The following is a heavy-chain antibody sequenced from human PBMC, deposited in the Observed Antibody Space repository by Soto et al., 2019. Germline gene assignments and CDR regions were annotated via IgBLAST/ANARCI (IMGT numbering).Heavy chain of an antibody. D-gene: IGHD3-10*01. Sequence: SETLSLTCTVSGGSISSSNYYWGWFRQPPGKGLEWIGSIFYSGSTYYNPSLKSRVTISVDTSKNQFSLKLSSVTAADTAVYYCARRDYYSSGSYYTPFDYWGQGTLVTVS. CDR3: ARRDYYSSGSYYTPFDY. CDR2: IFYSGST. V-gene: IGHV4-39*01. CDR1: GGSISSSNYY. J-gene: IGHJ4*02.